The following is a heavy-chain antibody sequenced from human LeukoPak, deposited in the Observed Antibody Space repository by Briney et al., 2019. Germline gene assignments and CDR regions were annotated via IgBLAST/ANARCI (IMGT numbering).Heavy chain of an antibody. CDR2: ISYDGSNK. Sequence: GGSLRLSCAASGFTFSTYVMHWVRQAPGKGLEWVAVISYDGSNKYYADSVKGRFTVSRDNAKNSLYLQMNSLRAEDTAVYYCASAKFDYWGQGTLVTVSS. CDR3: ASAKFDY. J-gene: IGHJ4*02. V-gene: IGHV3-30-3*01. CDR1: GFTFSTYV.